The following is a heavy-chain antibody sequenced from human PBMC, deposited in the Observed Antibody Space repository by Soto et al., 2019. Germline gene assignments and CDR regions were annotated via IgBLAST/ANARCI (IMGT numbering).Heavy chain of an antibody. Sequence: SVKVSCKASGGTFSSYAISWVRQAPGQGLEWMGGIIPIFGTANYAQKFQGRVTITADKSTSTAYMELSSLRSEDTAVYYCARDLGYYDSSGYFDYWGQGTLVTVSS. CDR1: GGTFSSYA. J-gene: IGHJ4*02. V-gene: IGHV1-69*06. CDR2: IIPIFGTA. D-gene: IGHD3-22*01. CDR3: ARDLGYYDSSGYFDY.